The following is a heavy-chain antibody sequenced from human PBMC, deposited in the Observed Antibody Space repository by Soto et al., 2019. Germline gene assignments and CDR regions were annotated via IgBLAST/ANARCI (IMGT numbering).Heavy chain of an antibody. CDR3: AREGRADYYYYGMDV. CDR1: GFTFSSYA. D-gene: IGHD6-19*01. V-gene: IGHV3-23*01. J-gene: IGHJ6*02. Sequence: GGSLRLSCAASGFTFSSYAMTWVRQAPGKGLEWVSGISGSGGTKYYADSVKGRFTISRGNSKNTLYLQMNSLRAEDTAVYYCAREGRADYYYYGMDVWGQGTTVTVSS. CDR2: ISGSGGTK.